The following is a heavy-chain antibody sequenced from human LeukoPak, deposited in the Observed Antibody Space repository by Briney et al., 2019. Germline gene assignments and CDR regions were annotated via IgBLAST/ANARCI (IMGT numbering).Heavy chain of an antibody. J-gene: IGHJ4*02. CDR3: AKEFDSSGFFDC. CDR2: ISGSGTST. D-gene: IGHD3-22*01. V-gene: IGHV3-23*01. CDR1: GGSISSSY. Sequence: ETLSLTCTVSGGSISSSYKYWGWVRQAPGKGLEWVSAISGSGTSTYLAASAKGRFTISRDNSKNTLYLQMNSLRAEDTAVYYCAKEFDSSGFFDCWGQGHLVTVSS.